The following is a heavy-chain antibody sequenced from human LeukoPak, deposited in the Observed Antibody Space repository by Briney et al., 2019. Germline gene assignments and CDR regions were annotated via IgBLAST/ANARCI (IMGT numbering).Heavy chain of an antibody. J-gene: IGHJ4*02. CDR2: IYTSGST. CDR1: GGSISSGGYY. D-gene: IGHD6-13*01. V-gene: IGHV4-61*02. Sequence: SQTLSLTCTVSGGSISSGGYYWSWIRQPAGKGLEWIGRIYTSGSTNYNPSLKSRVTISVDTSKNQFSLKLSSVTAADTAVYYCARVGGIAAADKYYFDYWGQGTLVTVSS. CDR3: ARVGGIAAADKYYFDY.